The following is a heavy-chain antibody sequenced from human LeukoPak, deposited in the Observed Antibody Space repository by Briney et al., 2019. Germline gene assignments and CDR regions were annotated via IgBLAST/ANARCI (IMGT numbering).Heavy chain of an antibody. Sequence: GESLKISCKGSGYSFTTYWIGWVRQMPGKGLEWMGIIYPGDSDTTYSPSFQGQVTSSADKSISTAYLQWSSLKASDSAMYYCGRIPAAGSLKGSFDIWGKGTTVTVSS. D-gene: IGHD6-13*01. CDR1: GYSFTTYW. J-gene: IGHJ6*04. CDR2: IYPGDSDT. CDR3: GRIPAAGSLKGSFDI. V-gene: IGHV5-51*01.